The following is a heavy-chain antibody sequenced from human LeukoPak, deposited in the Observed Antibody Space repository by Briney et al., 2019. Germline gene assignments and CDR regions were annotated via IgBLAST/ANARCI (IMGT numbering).Heavy chain of an antibody. CDR1: GGSISSGNFY. D-gene: IGHD6-6*01. J-gene: IGHJ5*02. V-gene: IGHV4-30-4*01. Sequence: SETLSLTCTVSGGSISSGNFYWSWIRQPPGKGLEWIGYIFYLGSTYYNLSLKSRVTMSVDTSKNQFSLILRSVTPADTAVYYCARKYPDHWFDPWGQGTLVTVSS. CDR3: ARKYPDHWFDP. CDR2: IFYLGST.